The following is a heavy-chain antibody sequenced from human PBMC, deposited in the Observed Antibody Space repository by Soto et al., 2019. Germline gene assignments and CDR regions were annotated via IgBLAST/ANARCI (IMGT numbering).Heavy chain of an antibody. CDR1: PLTFSIYS. V-gene: IGHV3-23*01. CDR3: AKVPRDGNALDIYFFDY. D-gene: IGHD2-21*02. CDR2: SSSSADAT. J-gene: IGHJ4*02. Sequence: SLRLSWLVSPLTFSIYSMTWLRQAPGKGLGCGPTSSSSADATYYSDCVRGRRTISRDNSKNTLYLQMNSLRAEDTAAYYDAKVPRDGNALDIYFFDYLGKGNMVTVSS.